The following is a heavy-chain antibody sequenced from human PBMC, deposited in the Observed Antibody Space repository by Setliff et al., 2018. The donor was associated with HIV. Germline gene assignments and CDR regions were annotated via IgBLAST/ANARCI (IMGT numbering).Heavy chain of an antibody. V-gene: IGHV4-34*01. CDR2: MNQSGTT. CDR1: GTSFSDHY. CDR3: ARNWGPNWFDP. Sequence: NPSETLSLTCSVYGTSFSDHYWSWVRQTPGKGLEWIGEMNQSGTTNYNPSLKSRVTISVDTSKNQFSLKLSSVTAADTAVYYCARNWGPNWFDPWGQGTLVTVS. D-gene: IGHD7-27*01. J-gene: IGHJ5*02.